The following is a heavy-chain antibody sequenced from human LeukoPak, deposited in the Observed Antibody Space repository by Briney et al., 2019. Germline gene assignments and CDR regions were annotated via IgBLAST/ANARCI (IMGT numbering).Heavy chain of an antibody. CDR2: ISYDGSNK. J-gene: IGHJ4*02. CDR1: GFTFSSYA. Sequence: GRSLRLSCAASGFTFSSYAVHWVRQAPGKGLEWVAVISYDGSNKYYADSVKGRFTISRDNSKNTLYLQMNSLRAEDTAVYYCARALTPQKYCSSTSCWSGVCDYWGQGTLVTVSS. D-gene: IGHD2-2*01. V-gene: IGHV3-30*04. CDR3: ARALTPQKYCSSTSCWSGVCDY.